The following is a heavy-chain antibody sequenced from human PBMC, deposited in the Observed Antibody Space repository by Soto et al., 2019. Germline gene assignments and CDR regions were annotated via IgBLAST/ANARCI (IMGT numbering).Heavy chain of an antibody. D-gene: IGHD1-26*01. CDR3: VRSHVSGGNYV. CDR1: GFTFSSYW. CDR2: ISSDGSTT. Sequence: GGSLILSCAASGFTFSSYWMHWVRQAPGKGPVLVSYISSDGSTTIYADSVRGRFTISRNNAESTLYLQLNSLRVEDTAVYYCVRSHVSGGNYVWGQGTLVTVSS. J-gene: IGHJ4*02. V-gene: IGHV3-74*01.